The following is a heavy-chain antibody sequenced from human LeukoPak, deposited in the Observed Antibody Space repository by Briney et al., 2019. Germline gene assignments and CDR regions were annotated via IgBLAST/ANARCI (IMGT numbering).Heavy chain of an antibody. Sequence: SVKVSCKASGGTFSSYTISWVRQVPGQGLEWMGRIIPILGIANYAQKFQGRATITADKSTSTAYMELSSLRSEDTAVYYCARGLMADAFDIWGQGTMVTVSS. V-gene: IGHV1-69*02. CDR1: GGTFSSYT. CDR2: IIPILGIA. J-gene: IGHJ3*02. CDR3: ARGLMADAFDI. D-gene: IGHD2-8*01.